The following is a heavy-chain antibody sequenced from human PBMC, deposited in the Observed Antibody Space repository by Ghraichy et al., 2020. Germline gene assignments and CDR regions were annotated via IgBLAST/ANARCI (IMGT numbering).Heavy chain of an antibody. V-gene: IGHV3-15*01. J-gene: IGHJ4*02. CDR3: TTSITGSNYIGY. CDR2: IRSKADDATT. CDR1: GFTFSNAW. D-gene: IGHD6-13*01. Sequence: GGSLRLSCAASGFTFSNAWMSWVRQAPGQGLEWVGRIRSKADDATTAYAAPVRGRFSISGDDSKNTLFLQINSLKSEDTGVYYCTTSITGSNYIGYWGQGTLVTVTS.